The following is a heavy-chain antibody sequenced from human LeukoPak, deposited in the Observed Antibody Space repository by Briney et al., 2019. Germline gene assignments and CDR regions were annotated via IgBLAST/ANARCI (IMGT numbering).Heavy chain of an antibody. V-gene: IGHV3-53*01. CDR1: GFPFSSYT. CDR2: IYSGENT. Sequence: GGSLRLSCAASGFPFSSYTMNWVRQAPGKGLEWVSVIYSGENTYYADSVKGRFTISRDIYKNTVFLQMNGLRAEDTAVYYCAARMGTDGWNYFDLWGQGNLVTVSS. CDR3: AARMGTDGWNYFDL. D-gene: IGHD7-27*01. J-gene: IGHJ4*02.